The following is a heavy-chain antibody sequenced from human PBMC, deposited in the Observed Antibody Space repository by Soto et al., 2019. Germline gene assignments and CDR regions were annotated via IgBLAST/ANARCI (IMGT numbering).Heavy chain of an antibody. CDR1: GFTFSSYA. D-gene: IGHD5-18*01. J-gene: IGHJ4*02. CDR3: AKDWEQLWLLDY. V-gene: IGHV3-23*01. CDR2: ISGSGGST. Sequence: EVQLLESGGGLVQPGGSLRLSCAASGFTFSSYAMSWVRQAPGKELEWVSAISGSGGSTYYADSVKGRFTISRDNSKNTLYLQMNSLRAEDTAVYYCAKDWEQLWLLDYWGQGTLVTVSS.